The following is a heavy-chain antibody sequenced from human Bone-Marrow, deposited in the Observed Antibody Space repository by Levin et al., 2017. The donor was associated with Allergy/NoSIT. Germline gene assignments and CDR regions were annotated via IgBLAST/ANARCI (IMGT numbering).Heavy chain of an antibody. D-gene: IGHD2-15*01. Sequence: GGSLRLSCAASGFTFSSYWMNWVRQAPGKGLEWVANIKQDGSEKYYVDSVKGRFTISRDNAKNSLFLQMNSLRAEDTAVYYCAREGCSGGSCYSASYYYGMDVWGQGTTVTVSS. CDR1: GFTFSSYW. J-gene: IGHJ6*02. CDR2: IKQDGSEK. V-gene: IGHV3-7*01. CDR3: AREGCSGGSCYSASYYYGMDV.